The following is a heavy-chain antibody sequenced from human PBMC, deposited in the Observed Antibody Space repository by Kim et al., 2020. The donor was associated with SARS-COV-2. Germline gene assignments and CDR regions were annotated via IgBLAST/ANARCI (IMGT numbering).Heavy chain of an antibody. J-gene: IGHJ5*02. CDR3: AREVLVWQWLGWFDL. Sequence: GGSLRLSCAASGFTFSDYYMSWIRQAPGKGLEWVSYISSSGSTIYYADSVKGRFTISRDNAKNSLYLQMNSLRAEDTAVYYCAREVLVWQWLGWFDLWGQGTLVTVSS. CDR2: ISSSGSTI. CDR1: GFTFSDYY. D-gene: IGHD6-19*01. V-gene: IGHV3-11*01.